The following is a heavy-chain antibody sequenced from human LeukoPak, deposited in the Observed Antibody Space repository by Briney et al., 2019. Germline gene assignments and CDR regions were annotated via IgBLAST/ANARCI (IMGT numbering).Heavy chain of an antibody. J-gene: IGHJ4*02. Sequence: GASVKVSCQASGYTFTSYYMHWVRPPPGQGVAWMGIINPSGGSTSYAQKFQARVTMTRDTSTSTVYMELSSLRSEDTAVYHCARGSRSKIVGATTNSDYWGQGPLVTVSS. CDR2: INPSGGST. CDR3: ARGSRSKIVGATTNSDY. CDR1: GYTFTSYY. D-gene: IGHD1-26*01. V-gene: IGHV1-46*01.